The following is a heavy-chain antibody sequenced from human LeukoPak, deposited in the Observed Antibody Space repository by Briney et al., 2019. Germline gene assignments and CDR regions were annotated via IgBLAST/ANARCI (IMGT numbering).Heavy chain of an antibody. J-gene: IGHJ4*02. CDR3: AKSVGSSWAGLYYFDY. D-gene: IGHD6-13*01. V-gene: IGHV3-7*03. CDR1: GFSFSSTW. Sequence: PGGSLRLSCAASGFSFSSTWMSWLRQAPGKGLEWVANIKQDGSEKSYLDSVKGRFTISRDNAKNSLYLQMNSLRVEDTAVYYCAKSVGSSWAGLYYFDYWGQGTLVTVSS. CDR2: IKQDGSEK.